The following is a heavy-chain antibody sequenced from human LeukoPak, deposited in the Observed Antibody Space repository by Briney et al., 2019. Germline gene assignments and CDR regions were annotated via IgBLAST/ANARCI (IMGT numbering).Heavy chain of an antibody. D-gene: IGHD4-17*01. CDR2: ISSSGSTI. J-gene: IGHJ3*02. Sequence: GGSLRLSCAASGFTLSSYEMNWVRQAPGKRLEWVSYISSSGSTIYYADSVKGRFTISRDNAKNSLYLQMNSLRAEDTAVYYCAREGALTVTKDAFDIWGQGTMVTVSS. CDR1: GFTLSSYE. V-gene: IGHV3-48*03. CDR3: AREGALTVTKDAFDI.